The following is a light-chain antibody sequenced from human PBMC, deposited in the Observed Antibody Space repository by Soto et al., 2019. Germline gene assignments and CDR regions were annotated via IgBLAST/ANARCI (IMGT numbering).Light chain of an antibody. J-gene: IGKJ3*01. Sequence: EIVMTQSPATLSVSPGERATLSCRASQSVRNNLAWYQLIPGQAPRLLIYGASTRATGIPARFSGSGSGTEFTLTISSLQSEDFAVYYCQQLNTYPFTFGPGTKVDIK. V-gene: IGKV3-15*01. CDR1: QSVRNN. CDR2: GAS. CDR3: QQLNTYPFT.